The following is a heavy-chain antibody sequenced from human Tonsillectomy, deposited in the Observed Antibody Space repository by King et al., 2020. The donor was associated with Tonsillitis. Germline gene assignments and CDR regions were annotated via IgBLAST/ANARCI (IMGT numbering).Heavy chain of an antibody. CDR3: ARVGRADGYSEYMDV. Sequence: VQLQESGPGLVKPSGTLSLTCAVSGGSISSSKWWRWVRQPPGKGLEWIVEIYHSGSTNYNPFLKSRVTISVDKSKNQFSLKANSVTAADTAVYYCARVGRADGYSEYMDVWGKGTTVTVSS. D-gene: IGHD5-24*01. J-gene: IGHJ6*03. CDR1: GGSISSSKW. V-gene: IGHV4-4*02. CDR2: IYHSGST.